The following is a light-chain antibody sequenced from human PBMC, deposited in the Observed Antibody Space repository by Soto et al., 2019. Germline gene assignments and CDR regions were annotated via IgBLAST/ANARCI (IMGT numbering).Light chain of an antibody. V-gene: IGKV3-20*01. CDR2: GAS. CDR3: LQYVSSPWT. Sequence: EIVLTQSAATLSLSPGERATLSCRASQTVGGRYLAWFQQKPGQTPRLLIYGASTRAAGVPARFSGSGSGTDFSLTISRREPEDFAVYYCLQYVSSPWTFGQGTKVEV. CDR1: QTVGGRY. J-gene: IGKJ1*01.